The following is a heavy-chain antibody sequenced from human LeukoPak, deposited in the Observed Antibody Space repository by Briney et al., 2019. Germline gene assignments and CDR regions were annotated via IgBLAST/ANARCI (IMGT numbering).Heavy chain of an antibody. Sequence: SETLSLTCTVSGGSISSGSYYWSWIRQPAGKGLEWIGRIYTSGSTNYNPSLKSRVTISVDTSKNQFSLKLSSVTAADTAVYYCAREVGAMEGLRWFDPWGQGTLVTVSS. D-gene: IGHD1-26*01. V-gene: IGHV4-61*02. CDR2: IYTSGST. CDR1: GGSISSGSYY. CDR3: AREVGAMEGLRWFDP. J-gene: IGHJ5*02.